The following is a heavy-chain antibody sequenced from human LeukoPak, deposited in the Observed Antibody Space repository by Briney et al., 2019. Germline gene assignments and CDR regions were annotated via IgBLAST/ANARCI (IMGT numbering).Heavy chain of an antibody. V-gene: IGHV6-1*01. Sequence: SQTLSLTCAISGDSVSSNSATWNWIRQSPSRGLEWLGRTYYRSKWYNDYAVSVKSRITINPDTSKNQFSLQLNSVTPEDTAVYYCTRAGSYGYYWYFELWGRGTLVTVSS. J-gene: IGHJ2*01. CDR2: TYYRSKWYN. CDR3: TRAGSYGYYWYFEL. CDR1: GDSVSSNSAT. D-gene: IGHD5-18*01.